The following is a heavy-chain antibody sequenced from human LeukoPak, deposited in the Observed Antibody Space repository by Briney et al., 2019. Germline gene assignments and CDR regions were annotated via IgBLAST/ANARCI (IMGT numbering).Heavy chain of an antibody. V-gene: IGHV1-2*02. CDR3: ARDFKTDRDGDY. D-gene: IGHD1-14*01. J-gene: IGHJ4*02. CDR2: MNPNSGGT. Sequence: ASVKVSCKTSGYTFSDYYMHWVRQAPGQGLEWMGWMNPNSGGTNYAQKFQGRVTMTRDTSISTAYMELSRLRSDDTAVYYCARDFKTDRDGDYWGQGTLVTVSS. CDR1: GYTFSDYY.